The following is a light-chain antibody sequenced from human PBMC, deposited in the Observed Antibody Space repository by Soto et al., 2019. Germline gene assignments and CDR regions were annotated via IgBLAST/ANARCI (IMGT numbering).Light chain of an antibody. CDR3: SSYTSSSTLSTYV. J-gene: IGLJ1*01. CDR2: DVS. CDR1: SSDVGGYNY. Sequence: QSVLNQPASVSGSPGQSITISCTGTSSDVGGYNYVSWYQHHPGKAPKLMIYDVSNRPSGVSNRFSGSKSGNTASLIISGLQAEDEADYYCSSYTSSSTLSTYVFGTGTKLTVL. V-gene: IGLV2-14*03.